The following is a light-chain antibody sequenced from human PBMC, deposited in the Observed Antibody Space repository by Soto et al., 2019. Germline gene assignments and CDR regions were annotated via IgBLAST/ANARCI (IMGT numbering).Light chain of an antibody. J-gene: IGKJ5*01. CDR3: QQRSNWPPIT. CDR2: DAS. V-gene: IGKV3-11*01. CDR1: QSVSSY. Sequence: EIVLTQSPATLSLSPGERATLSCRASQSVSSYLAWYQQKPGQAPRLLIYDASNWATGIPARFSGSGSGTDFTLTISRLEPEDFAVYYCQQRSNWPPITFGQGTRLEIK.